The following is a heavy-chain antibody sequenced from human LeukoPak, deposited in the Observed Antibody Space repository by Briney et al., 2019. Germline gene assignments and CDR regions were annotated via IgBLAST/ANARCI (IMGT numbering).Heavy chain of an antibody. J-gene: IGHJ2*01. CDR1: GYTFTSYY. D-gene: IGHD3-22*01. Sequence: ASVKVSCKASGYTFTSYYMHWLRQAPGQGLEWMGIVHPSGGSTSYAQKFRGRVTMTRDTATSTVYMELSSLRSEDTALYYCARITMTTSGWYFDLWGRGSLVTVSS. V-gene: IGHV1-46*01. CDR3: ARITMTTSGWYFDL. CDR2: VHPSGGST.